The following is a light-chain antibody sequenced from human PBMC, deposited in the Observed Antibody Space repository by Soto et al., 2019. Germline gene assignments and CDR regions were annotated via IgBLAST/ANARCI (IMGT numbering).Light chain of an antibody. V-gene: IGKV3-11*01. Sequence: EIVLTQSPATLSLSPGERATLSCRASESVSNYLAWYQQKPGQAPRLLIYDASNRATGIPARFSGSGSGTDFTLTISSLEPEDFAVYYCQQRSKWPPWTFGQGTKVEIK. CDR3: QQRSKWPPWT. CDR1: ESVSNY. CDR2: DAS. J-gene: IGKJ1*01.